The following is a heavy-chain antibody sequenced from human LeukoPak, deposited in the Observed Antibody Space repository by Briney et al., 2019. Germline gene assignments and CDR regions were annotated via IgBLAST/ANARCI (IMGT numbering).Heavy chain of an antibody. V-gene: IGHV1-18*01. CDR1: GYTFTSYG. CDR2: ISAYNGNT. Sequence: ASVKVSCKASGYTFTSYGISWVRQAPGQGLEWMGWISAYNGNTNYAQKLQGRVTMTTDTSTSTAYMELRSLRSDDTAVYYCAREGKKSIAARPGGWFDPWGQGTLVTVSS. CDR3: AREGKKSIAARPGGWFDP. D-gene: IGHD6-6*01. J-gene: IGHJ5*02.